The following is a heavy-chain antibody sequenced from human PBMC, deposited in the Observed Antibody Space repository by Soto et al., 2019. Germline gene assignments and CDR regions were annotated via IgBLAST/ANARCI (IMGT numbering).Heavy chain of an antibody. CDR1: GYTFTSYA. CDR2: INAGNGNT. CDR3: ARESKEYDFWSGYPWDWFDP. Sequence: GASVKVSCKASGYTFTSYAMHWVRQAPGQRLEWMGWINAGNGNTKYSQKFQGRVTITRDTSASTAYMELSSLRSEDTAVYYCARESKEYDFWSGYPWDWFDPWSQGTLVTVSS. D-gene: IGHD3-3*01. V-gene: IGHV1-3*01. J-gene: IGHJ5*02.